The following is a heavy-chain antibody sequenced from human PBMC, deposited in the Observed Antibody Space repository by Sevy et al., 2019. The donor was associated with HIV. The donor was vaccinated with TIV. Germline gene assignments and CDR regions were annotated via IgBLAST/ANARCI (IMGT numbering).Heavy chain of an antibody. CDR3: ARDPLRWELLYDAFDI. J-gene: IGHJ3*02. CDR1: GFTFSSYA. CDR2: ISYDGSNK. V-gene: IGHV3-30*04. D-gene: IGHD1-26*01. Sequence: GESLKISCAASGFTFSSYAMHWVRQAPGKGLEWVAVISYDGSNKYYADSVKGRFTISRDNSKNTLYLQMNSLRAEDTAVYYCARDPLRWELLYDAFDIWGQGTMVTVSS.